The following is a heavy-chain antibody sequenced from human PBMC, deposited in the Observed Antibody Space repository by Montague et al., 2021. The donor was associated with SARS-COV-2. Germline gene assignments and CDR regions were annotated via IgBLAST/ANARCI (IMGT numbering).Heavy chain of an antibody. J-gene: IGHJ4*02. Sequence: SETLSLTCSVSSGSVSSDYWSWIWQPPEKGLDWIGYIYSSGSTSYNPSPKSRFTISIDTSKNQFSLSLSPVTAADTAVYYCVRGGYGDRSSDWGQGTLVTVSS. CDR1: SGSVSSDY. V-gene: IGHV4-59*02. CDR2: IYSSGST. D-gene: IGHD4-17*01. CDR3: VRGGYGDRSSD.